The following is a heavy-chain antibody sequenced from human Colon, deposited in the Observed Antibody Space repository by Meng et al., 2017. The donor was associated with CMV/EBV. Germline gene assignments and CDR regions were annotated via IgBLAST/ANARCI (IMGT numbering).Heavy chain of an antibody. CDR2: IKKDGSEQ. CDR1: EFTFSRFW. CDR3: TRGSEDHDGFDI. J-gene: IGHJ3*02. Sequence: ESLKISCAASEFTFSRFWMSWVRQAPGKGLEWVANIKKDGSEQYYVDSVKGRFTISRDNAKNSLYLQMNSLRAEDTAVYYCTRGSEDHDGFDIWGHGTMVTVSS. V-gene: IGHV3-7*01.